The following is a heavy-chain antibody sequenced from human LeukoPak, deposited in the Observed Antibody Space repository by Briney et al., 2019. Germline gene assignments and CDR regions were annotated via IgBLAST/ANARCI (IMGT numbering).Heavy chain of an antibody. J-gene: IGHJ4*02. CDR2: ISAYNGNT. CDR3: ASSIAAAGTPDY. D-gene: IGHD6-13*01. CDR1: GYTFTSYG. V-gene: IGHV1-18*01. Sequence: ASVKVSCKASGYTFTSYGISWVRQAPGEGFEWMGWISAYNGNTNYAQKLQGRVTMTTDSSTSTAYMELRSLRSDDTAVYYCASSIAAAGTPDYWGQGTLVTVSS.